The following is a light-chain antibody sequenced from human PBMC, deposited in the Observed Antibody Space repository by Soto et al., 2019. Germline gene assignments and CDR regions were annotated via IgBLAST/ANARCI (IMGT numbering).Light chain of an antibody. V-gene: IGLV2-14*01. CDR2: DVS. Sequence: QSALTQPASVSGSPGQSITISCTGTSSDVGGYNYVSWYQQHPGKARKLVIFDVSDRPSGVSNRFSGSKSGKTASLTISGLQAEDEADYYCSSYTSSSTRVFGTGTKLTVL. CDR1: SSDVGGYNY. J-gene: IGLJ1*01. CDR3: SSYTSSSTRV.